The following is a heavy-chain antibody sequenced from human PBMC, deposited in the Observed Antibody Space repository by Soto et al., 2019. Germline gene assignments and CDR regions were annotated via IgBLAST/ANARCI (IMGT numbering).Heavy chain of an antibody. CDR1: GYSFTSYW. V-gene: IGHV5-51*01. CDR3: TKRLNDVSKRSPWLYX. J-gene: IGHJ5*02. D-gene: IGHD1-1*01. CDR2: ICPGDSDT. Sequence: GESLKIYWKGSGYSFTSYWIGWVRQMHGNGLELMGSICPGDSDTRYSPSFQGKVTISADKSISTAYLQWNSLKASDTAMYYCTKRLNDVSKRSPWLYXWGQGTLVTVSX.